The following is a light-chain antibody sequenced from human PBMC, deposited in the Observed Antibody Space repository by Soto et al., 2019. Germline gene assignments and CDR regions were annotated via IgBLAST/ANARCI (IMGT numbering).Light chain of an antibody. CDR2: GAS. J-gene: IGKJ1*01. CDR3: QQSYNTTWT. Sequence: DIQMTQSPSSLSASVGDRVTITCRASQGIIAYLNWYQRKPGKAPKLLIYGASSLQSGVPSRFSGSGSETDFTLTISSLQPEDFATYSCQQSYNTTWTFGQGTKVEIK. V-gene: IGKV1-39*01. CDR1: QGIIAY.